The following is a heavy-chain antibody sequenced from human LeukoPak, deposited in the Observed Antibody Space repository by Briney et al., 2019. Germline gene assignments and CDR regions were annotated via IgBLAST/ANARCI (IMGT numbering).Heavy chain of an antibody. V-gene: IGHV4-38-2*02. D-gene: IGHD6-13*01. J-gene: IGHJ4*02. CDR3: ARCYSSSWQRLDN. CDR2: IYHSGST. CDR1: GYSISSGYY. Sequence: PSETLPLTCTVSGYSISSGYYWGWIRQPPGKGLEWIGSIYHSGSTYYNPSLKSRVTISVDTSKNQFSLKLSSVTAADTAVYYCARCYSSSWQRLDNWGQGTLVIVSS.